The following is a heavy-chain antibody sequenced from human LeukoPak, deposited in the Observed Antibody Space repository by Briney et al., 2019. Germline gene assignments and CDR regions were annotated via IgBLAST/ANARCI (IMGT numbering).Heavy chain of an antibody. V-gene: IGHV4-61*05. Sequence: PSETLSLTCTVSGGSISSSSYYWGWIRQPPGKGPEWIGYIYYSGSTNYNPSLKSRVTISVDTSKNQFSLRLSSVTAADTAVYYCARAGPTSGSLYYSDYWGQGTLVTVSS. CDR3: ARAGPTSGSLYYSDY. J-gene: IGHJ4*02. CDR1: GGSISSSSYY. CDR2: IYYSGST. D-gene: IGHD3-10*01.